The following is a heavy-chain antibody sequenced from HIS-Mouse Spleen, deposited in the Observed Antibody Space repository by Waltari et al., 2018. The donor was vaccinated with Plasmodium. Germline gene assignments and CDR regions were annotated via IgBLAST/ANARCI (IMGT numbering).Heavy chain of an antibody. CDR1: GFTLSSYG. CDR2: RSYDGSNK. D-gene: IGHD3-3*01. Sequence: QVQLVGSGGGVVQPGRSLRLSCAASGFTLSSYGMHWVRQAPGKGLEWVAVRSYDGSNKYYADSVKGRFTISRDNSKNTLYLQMNSLRAEDTAVYYCAKEVLGYYDFWSRPDYWGQGTLVTVSS. CDR3: AKEVLGYYDFWSRPDY. J-gene: IGHJ4*02. V-gene: IGHV3-30*18.